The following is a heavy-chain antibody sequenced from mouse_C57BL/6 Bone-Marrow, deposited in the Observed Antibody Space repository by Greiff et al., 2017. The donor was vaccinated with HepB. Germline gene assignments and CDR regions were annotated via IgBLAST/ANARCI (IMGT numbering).Heavy chain of an antibody. CDR1: GYAFTNYL. V-gene: IGHV1-54*01. CDR3: ARVAGYYVGYFDY. CDR2: INPGSGGT. J-gene: IGHJ2*01. Sequence: QVHVKQSGAELVRPGTSVKVSCKASGYAFTNYLIEWVKQRPGQGLEWIGVINPGSGGTNYNEKFKGKATLTADKSSSTAYMQLSSLTSEDSAVYFCARVAGYYVGYFDYWGQGTTLTVSS. D-gene: IGHD2-3*01.